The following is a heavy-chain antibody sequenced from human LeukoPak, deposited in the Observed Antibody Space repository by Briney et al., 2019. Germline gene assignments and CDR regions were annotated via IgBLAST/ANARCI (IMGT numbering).Heavy chain of an antibody. CDR2: FDPEGGET. D-gene: IGHD6-6*01. CDR3: ATDANSSFDY. J-gene: IGHJ4*02. CDR1: GYTLTELS. Sequence: ASVKVSCKVSGYTLTELSMHWVRQAPGKGLEWMGGFDPEGGETIYAQKFQGRVTMTEDTPTDTAYMELSSLRSEDTAVYYCATDANSSFDYWGQGTLVTVSS. V-gene: IGHV1-24*01.